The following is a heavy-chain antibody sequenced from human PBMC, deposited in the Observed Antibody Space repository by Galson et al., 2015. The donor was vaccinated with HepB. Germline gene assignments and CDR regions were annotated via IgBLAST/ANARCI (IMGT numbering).Heavy chain of an antibody. CDR3: VRPRGAGARGFPNRYFHP. CDR1: GFSLNYFP. J-gene: IGHJ2*01. D-gene: IGHD3-10*01. CDR2: ISYTGTYT. V-gene: IGHV3-30*04. Sequence: SLRLSCAASGFSLNYFPMHWVRQSPGKGLEWVAVISYTGTYTGYADFGRGRFTISRDNSKNALYLQMNSLRVEDTALYYCVRPRGAGARGFPNRYFHPLGRGTLVTVSS.